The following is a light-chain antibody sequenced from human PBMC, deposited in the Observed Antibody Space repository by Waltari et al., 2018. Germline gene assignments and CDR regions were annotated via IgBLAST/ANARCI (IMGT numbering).Light chain of an antibody. CDR1: SSNIGINY. CDR2: RHN. V-gene: IGLV1-47*01. Sequence: QSVLTQPPSASGTPGQTVTISCSGSSSNIGINYVYWYQQFPGTAPKLLIYRHNQRTSGVPDRFSGSKSGTSASLAISGLRSEDGADYYCAAWDDSLSGWVFGGGTKLTVL. J-gene: IGLJ3*02. CDR3: AAWDDSLSGWV.